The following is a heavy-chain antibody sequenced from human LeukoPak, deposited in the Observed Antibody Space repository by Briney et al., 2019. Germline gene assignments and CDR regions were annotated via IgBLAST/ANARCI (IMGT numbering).Heavy chain of an antibody. J-gene: IGHJ4*02. Sequence: SVKVSCKASGGTFSSYAISWVRQALGQGLEWMGRIIPIFGTANYAQKFQGRVTITADKSTSTAYMEPSSLRSEDTAVYYCARRDGYKFDYWGQGTLVTVSS. CDR3: ARRDGYKFDY. CDR2: IIPIFGTA. V-gene: IGHV1-69*06. CDR1: GGTFSSYA. D-gene: IGHD5-24*01.